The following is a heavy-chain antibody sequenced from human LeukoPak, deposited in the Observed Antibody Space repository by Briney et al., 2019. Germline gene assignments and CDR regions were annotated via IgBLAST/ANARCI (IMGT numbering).Heavy chain of an antibody. J-gene: IGHJ4*02. CDR2: ISGSGGST. CDR3: AKDLDAQGDYGDYTPFDY. Sequence: GGSLRLSCAASGFTLSSYAMSWVRQAPGKGLEWVSAISGSGGSTYYADSVKGRFTISRDNSKNTLYLQMNSLRAEDTAVYYYAKDLDAQGDYGDYTPFDYWGQGTLVTVSS. CDR1: GFTLSSYA. D-gene: IGHD4-17*01. V-gene: IGHV3-23*01.